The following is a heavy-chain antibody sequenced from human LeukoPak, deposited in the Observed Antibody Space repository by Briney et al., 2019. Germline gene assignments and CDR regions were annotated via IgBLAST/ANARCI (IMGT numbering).Heavy chain of an antibody. D-gene: IGHD4-17*01. Sequence: GGSLRLSCAASGFTFNDYAMHWVRQAPGKGLEWVALIWYDGRTKYYADSVKGRLTISRDNSKNTVYLKMSSLRAEDTAVYYCARDYRTTVTASDDAFDIWGQGKLVTASS. CDR3: ARDYRTTVTASDDAFDI. J-gene: IGHJ3*02. V-gene: IGHV3-33*01. CDR2: IWYDGRTK. CDR1: GFTFNDYA.